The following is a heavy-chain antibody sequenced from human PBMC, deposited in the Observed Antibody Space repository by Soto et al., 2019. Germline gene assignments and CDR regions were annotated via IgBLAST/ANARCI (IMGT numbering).Heavy chain of an antibody. V-gene: IGHV1-69*12. CDR1: GGTSSSYA. D-gene: IGHD2-21*02. J-gene: IGHJ4*02. Sequence: QVQLVQSGAEVKKPGSSVKVSCKASGGTSSSYAISWVRQAPGQGLEWMGGIIPIFGTANYAQKFQGRVTITADESTSTAYMELSSLRSEDTAVYYCARGECLSGGDCGNYFDYWGQGTLVTVSS. CDR3: ARGECLSGGDCGNYFDY. CDR2: IIPIFGTA.